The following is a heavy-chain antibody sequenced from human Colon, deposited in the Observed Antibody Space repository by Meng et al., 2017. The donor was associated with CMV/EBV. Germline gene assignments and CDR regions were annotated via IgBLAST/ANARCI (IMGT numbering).Heavy chain of an antibody. CDR3: ARDSNLSGLAY. Sequence: QAQLGESGPGLVNPSETLSLTCTVSGASITSYYWSWIRQPAGKGLEWIGRVYISGNTNYNPSLKSRVTMSIDTSKNQLSLNIRSVTAADTAVYYCARDSNLSGLAYWGQGTLVTVSS. CDR1: GASITSYY. V-gene: IGHV4-4*07. CDR2: VYISGNT. D-gene: IGHD3-10*01. J-gene: IGHJ4*02.